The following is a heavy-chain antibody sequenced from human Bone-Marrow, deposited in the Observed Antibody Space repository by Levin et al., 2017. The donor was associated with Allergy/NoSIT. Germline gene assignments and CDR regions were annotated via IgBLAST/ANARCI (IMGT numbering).Heavy chain of an antibody. CDR3: ARGYSGSYPCFCY. CDR2: ISSSSSYI. V-gene: IGHV3-21*01. Sequence: GESLKISCAASGFTFSSYSMNWVRQAPGKGLEWVSSISSSSSYIYYADSVKGRFTISRDNAKNSLYLQMNSLRAEDTAVYYCARGYSGSYPCFCYWGQGTLVTVSS. J-gene: IGHJ4*02. D-gene: IGHD1-26*01. CDR1: GFTFSSYS.